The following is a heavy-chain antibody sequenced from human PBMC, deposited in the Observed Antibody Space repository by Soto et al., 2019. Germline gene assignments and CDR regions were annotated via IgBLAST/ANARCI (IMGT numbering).Heavy chain of an antibody. CDR3: ATGFLGLCTGGNCPLDY. CDR1: GVTFSRQA. D-gene: IGHD2-15*01. Sequence: XGSLRLSCAAAGVTFSRQAMHWVRQAPGMGLEWVAVIWYHGVDKYYADSVKGRFTISRDNSKNTVYLQMNSLRGEDTAVYYCATGFLGLCTGGNCPLDYWGQGSLVTVSS. J-gene: IGHJ4*02. CDR2: IWYHGVDK. V-gene: IGHV3-33*01.